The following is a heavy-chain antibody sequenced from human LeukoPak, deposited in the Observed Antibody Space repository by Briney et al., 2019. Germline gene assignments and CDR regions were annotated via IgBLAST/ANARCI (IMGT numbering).Heavy chain of an antibody. Sequence: ASVKVSCKASGYTFTDYYMHWVRQAPGQGLEWMGWINPNSGGTNYAQKFQGRVTMTRDTSISTAYMELSRLRSDDTAVYYCARDRDYYGSGSYFFRRSGYNWFDPWAQGTLVTVSS. CDR3: ARDRDYYGSGSYFFRRSGYNWFDP. D-gene: IGHD3-10*01. V-gene: IGHV1-2*02. CDR2: INPNSGGT. J-gene: IGHJ5*02. CDR1: GYTFTDYY.